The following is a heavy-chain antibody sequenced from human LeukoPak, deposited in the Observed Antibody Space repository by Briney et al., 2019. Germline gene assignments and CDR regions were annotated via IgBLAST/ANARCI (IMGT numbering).Heavy chain of an antibody. V-gene: IGHV4-59*01. Sequence: SETLSLTCTVSGGSISSYYWSWIRQPPGKGLEWIGYIYYSGSTNYNPSLKSRVTISVDTSKNQFSLKLSSVTAADTAVYYCAREGSINYYDRSGYYSMGYNWFDPWGQGTLVTVSS. CDR3: AREGSINYYDRSGYYSMGYNWFDP. D-gene: IGHD3-22*01. CDR1: GGSISSYY. CDR2: IYYSGST. J-gene: IGHJ5*02.